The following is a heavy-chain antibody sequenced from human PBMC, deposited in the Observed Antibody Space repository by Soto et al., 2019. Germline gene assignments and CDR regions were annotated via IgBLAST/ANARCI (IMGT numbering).Heavy chain of an antibody. CDR2: IDWDDDK. V-gene: IGHV2-70*04. J-gene: IGHJ4*02. CDR3: ARISPYYDSTGYYYYFDH. D-gene: IGHD3-22*01. Sequence: SGPTLVNPTQTLTLTCTFSGFSLSTSGMRVSWIRQPPGKALEWLARIDWDDDKFYSTSLKTRLTISKDTSKNQVVLTMTNMDPVDTATYYCARISPYYDSTGYYYYFDHWGQGTLVTAPQ. CDR1: GFSLSTSGMR.